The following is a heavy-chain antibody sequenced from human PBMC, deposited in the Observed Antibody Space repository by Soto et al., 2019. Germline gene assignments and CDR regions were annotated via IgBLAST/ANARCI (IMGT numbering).Heavy chain of an antibody. CDR1: GFTFSNYW. CDR3: AGGTGWVHDY. CDR2: IKQDGSAK. J-gene: IGHJ4*02. V-gene: IGHV3-7*04. Sequence: GGSLRISCAGSGFTFSNYWMNWVRQTPGKGLEWVANIKQDGSAKNYVESVKGRFTISRDNAKNLVYLQTNSLRAEDTAVYYCAGGTGWVHDYWGQGTLVTVSA. D-gene: IGHD1-1*01.